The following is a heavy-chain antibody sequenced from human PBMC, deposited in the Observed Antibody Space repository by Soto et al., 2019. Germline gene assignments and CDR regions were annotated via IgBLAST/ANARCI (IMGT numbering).Heavy chain of an antibody. CDR2: ISSSSSYI. D-gene: IGHD3-3*01. J-gene: IGHJ5*02. CDR3: ARDPYYDFWSGYPRSGRRNWFDP. V-gene: IGHV3-21*01. Sequence: GGSLRLSCAASGFTFGSYSVNWVRQAPGKGPEWVSSISSSSSYIYYADSVKGRFTISRDNAKNSLYLQMNSLRAEDTAVYYCARDPYYDFWSGYPRSGRRNWFDPWGQGTLVTVSS. CDR1: GFTFGSYS.